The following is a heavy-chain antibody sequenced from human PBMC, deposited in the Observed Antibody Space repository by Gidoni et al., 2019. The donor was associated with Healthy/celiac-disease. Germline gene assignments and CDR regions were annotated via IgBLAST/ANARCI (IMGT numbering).Heavy chain of an antibody. CDR1: GFTFSSYG. Sequence: QVQLVESGGGVVQPGRSLRLSFPASGFTFSSYGMHWVRQAPGKGLEWVAVIWDDGSNKYYADSVKGRFTISRDNSKNTLYLQMNSLRAEDTAVYYCARARIGLDAFDIWGQGTMVTVSS. J-gene: IGHJ3*02. CDR2: IWDDGSNK. V-gene: IGHV3-33*01. CDR3: ARARIGLDAFDI.